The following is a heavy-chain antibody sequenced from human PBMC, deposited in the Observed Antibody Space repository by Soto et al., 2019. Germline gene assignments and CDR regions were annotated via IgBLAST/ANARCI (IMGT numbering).Heavy chain of an antibody. Sequence: ASVKVSCKVSGYTLTELSMHWVRQAPGKGLEWMGGFDPEDGETIYAQKFQGRVTMTEDTSTDTAYMELSSLRSEDTAVYYCATDLTYSSSHHVDYWGQGTLVTVSS. D-gene: IGHD6-6*01. CDR3: ATDLTYSSSHHVDY. CDR2: FDPEDGET. CDR1: GYTLTELS. J-gene: IGHJ4*02. V-gene: IGHV1-24*01.